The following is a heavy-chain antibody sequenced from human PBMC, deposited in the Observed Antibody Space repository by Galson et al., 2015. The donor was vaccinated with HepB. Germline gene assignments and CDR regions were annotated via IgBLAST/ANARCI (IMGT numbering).Heavy chain of an antibody. V-gene: IGHV3-30*18. J-gene: IGHJ6*02. CDR1: GFTFRNFA. D-gene: IGHD3-3*01. CDR2: VSHDGNDK. CDR3: AKERSSISGVILVADCGMDV. Sequence: SLRLSCAASGFTFRNFAINWVRQTPAKGLEWVAIVSHDGNDKFYPDSVKGRFTISRDNSNNTVSLYMNNLRPEDTAVYYCAKERSSISGVILVADCGMDVWGQGTTVTVSS.